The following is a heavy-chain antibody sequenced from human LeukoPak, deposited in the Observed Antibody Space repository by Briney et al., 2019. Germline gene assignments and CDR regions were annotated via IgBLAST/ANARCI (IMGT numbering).Heavy chain of an antibody. CDR1: GFTFSDYY. CDR3: ARAFTIFGVVLSPHFDY. D-gene: IGHD3-3*01. CDR2: ISSSGSTI. V-gene: IGHV3-11*01. J-gene: IGHJ4*02. Sequence: GGSLRLSCAASGFTFSDYYMSWIRQAPGKGLEWVSYISSSGSTIYYADSVKGRFTISRDNAKNSLYLQMNSLRAEGTAVYYCARAFTIFGVVLSPHFDYWGQGTLVTVSS.